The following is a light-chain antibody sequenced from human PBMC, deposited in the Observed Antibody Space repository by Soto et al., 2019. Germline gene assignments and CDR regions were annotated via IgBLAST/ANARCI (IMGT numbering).Light chain of an antibody. CDR2: DAS. CDR1: QSVSSF. CDR3: QQRSNWPLT. Sequence: EIVLTQSPATRSLSPGERATLSCRASQSVSSFLAWYQQKPGQAPRLLIYDASNRGTGIPARFSGSGFGTDFTLTISSLEPEDFAVYYCQQRSNWPLTFGGGTKV. V-gene: IGKV3-11*01. J-gene: IGKJ4*01.